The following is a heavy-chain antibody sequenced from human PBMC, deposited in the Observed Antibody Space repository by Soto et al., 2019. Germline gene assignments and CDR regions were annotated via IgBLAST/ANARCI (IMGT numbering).Heavy chain of an antibody. CDR1: GGSLSDYV. D-gene: IGHD2-21*01. CDR2: INHLGSI. V-gene: IGHV4-34*01. CDR3: ARGGISHWAYFYYMDV. Sequence: ASETLCLTYVVSGGSLSDYVGSWIRQPPGMALEWIGEINHLGSINYNPSLKSRVTMSVDTSKNQFSLTLNSVTAADTATYYCARGGISHWAYFYYMDVWDRGTTVTVSS. J-gene: IGHJ6*03.